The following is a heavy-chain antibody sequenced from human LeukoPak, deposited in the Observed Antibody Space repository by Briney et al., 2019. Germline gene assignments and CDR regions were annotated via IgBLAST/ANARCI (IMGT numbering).Heavy chain of an antibody. CDR1: GGSISSGDYY. V-gene: IGHV4-30-4*01. D-gene: IGHD3-22*01. CDR3: ARSSEGYYYDSSGYSLDY. CDR2: IYYSGST. Sequence: SETLSLTCTVSGGSISSGDYYWSWIRQPPGKGLEWIGYIYYSGSTYYNPSLKSRVTISVDTSKNQFSLKLSSVTAADTAVYYCARSSEGYYYDSSGYSLDYWGQGTLVTVSS. J-gene: IGHJ4*02.